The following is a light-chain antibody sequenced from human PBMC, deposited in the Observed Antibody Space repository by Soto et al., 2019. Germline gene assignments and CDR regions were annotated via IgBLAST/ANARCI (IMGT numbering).Light chain of an antibody. V-gene: IGKV1-5*01. CDR2: DTS. Sequence: DIPMTQSPSTLSASVGDRVTITCRASQSLSNWLAWYQQKPGKAPNLLIYDTSTLASGVSSRFSGTRSGTEFTLTISRLQPEDFATYYCQQYDDYWSFGQGTKVEVK. CDR1: QSLSNW. J-gene: IGKJ1*01. CDR3: QQYDDYWS.